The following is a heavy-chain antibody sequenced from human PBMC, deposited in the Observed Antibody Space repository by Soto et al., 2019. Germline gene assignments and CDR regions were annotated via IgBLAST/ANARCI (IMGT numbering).Heavy chain of an antibody. CDR1: EFSFSRYW. J-gene: IGHJ3*02. V-gene: IGHV3-74*01. CDR2: VDSDGSDK. D-gene: IGHD3-16*01. Sequence: EVQLVESGGGLVQPGGSLRLSCAASEFSFSRYWMHWVRQAPGKGLVWVSRVDSDGSDKIYADSVKGRFTISRENAKNTLYLQLTGLRDEDTAVYYCARGGLDIAFDIWGQGTIVTVSS. CDR3: ARGGLDIAFDI.